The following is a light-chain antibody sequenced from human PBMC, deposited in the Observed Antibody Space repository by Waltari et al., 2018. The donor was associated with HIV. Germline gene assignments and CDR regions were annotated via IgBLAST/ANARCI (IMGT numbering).Light chain of an antibody. CDR1: QSVLYSFNNTNY. V-gene: IGKV4-1*01. CDR2: WAS. J-gene: IGKJ2*01. CDR3: QQYYSTRYT. Sequence: DIVMTQSPASLSTSLGGRVTINCKSSQSVLYSFNNTNYLAWYQQKPGQTPKPLIYWASTQESGVPDRFSGSGSGTDFTLTISSLQAEDVAVYYCQQYYSTRYTFGQGTKLEIK.